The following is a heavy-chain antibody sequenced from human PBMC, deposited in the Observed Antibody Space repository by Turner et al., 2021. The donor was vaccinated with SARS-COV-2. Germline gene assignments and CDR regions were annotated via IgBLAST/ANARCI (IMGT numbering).Heavy chain of an antibody. Sequence: QVQLVQSGGEVKKPGSSLKFSCKASGGTLRSYTISWVRQAPGQGLEWMGRIIPILGITNYAQKFQGRVTITADKSTSTAYMDLNRLRSEDTAVYYCASRGFGELPFDYWGQGTLVTVSS. J-gene: IGHJ4*02. V-gene: IGHV1-69*02. CDR3: ASRGFGELPFDY. CDR2: IIPILGIT. D-gene: IGHD3-10*01. CDR1: GGTLRSYT.